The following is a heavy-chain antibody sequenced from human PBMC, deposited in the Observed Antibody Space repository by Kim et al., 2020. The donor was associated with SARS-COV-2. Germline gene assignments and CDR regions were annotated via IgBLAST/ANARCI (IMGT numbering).Heavy chain of an antibody. V-gene: IGHV3-30*18. D-gene: IGHD6-19*01. CDR2: ISYDGSNK. CDR3: AKGLYSSGWARPYYYYYGMDV. Sequence: GGSLRLSCAASGFTFSSYGMHWVRQAPGKGLEWVAVISYDGSNKYYADSVKGRFTISRDNSKNTLYLQMNSLRAEDTAVYYCAKGLYSSGWARPYYYYYGMDVWGQGTTVTVSS. CDR1: GFTFSSYG. J-gene: IGHJ6*02.